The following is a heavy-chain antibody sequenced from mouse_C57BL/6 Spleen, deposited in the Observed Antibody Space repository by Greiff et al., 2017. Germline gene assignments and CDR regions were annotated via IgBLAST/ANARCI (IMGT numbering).Heavy chain of an antibody. CDR2: ISSGSSTS. CDR3: ASTIYYDYDGNGYFDD. J-gene: IGHJ1*03. CDR1: GFTFSDYG. D-gene: IGHD2-4*01. V-gene: IGHV5-17*01. Sequence: EVQGVEPGGGLVKPGGSLKLSCAASGFTFSDYGMHWVRQAPEKGLEWVAYISSGSSTSYYADTVKGRFTISRDNAKNTLFLQMTSLRSEDTAMYYCASTIYYDYDGNGYFDDWGTGTTVTVSA.